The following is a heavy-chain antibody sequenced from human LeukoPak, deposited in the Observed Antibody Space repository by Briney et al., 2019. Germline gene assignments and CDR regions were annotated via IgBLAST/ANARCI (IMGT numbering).Heavy chain of an antibody. CDR1: GGTFSSYA. CDR2: ISAYNGNT. Sequence: ASVKVSCKASGGTFSSYAISWVRQAPGQGLEWMGGISAYNGNTNYAQKLQGRVTMTTDTSTSTAYMELRSLRSDDTAVYYCARDEYSPEDYWGQGTLVTVSS. D-gene: IGHD4-11*01. V-gene: IGHV1-18*01. CDR3: ARDEYSPEDY. J-gene: IGHJ4*02.